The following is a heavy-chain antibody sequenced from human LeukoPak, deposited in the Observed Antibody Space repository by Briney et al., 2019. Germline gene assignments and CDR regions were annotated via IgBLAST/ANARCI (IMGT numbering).Heavy chain of an antibody. V-gene: IGHV4-59*08. Sequence: PSETLSLTCTVSDVSISSYYWSWIRLPPGKGLEWIGFLDYSGSPNYNPSFKSRLTVSLDTSKNQFSLKLTSVTAADTAVYYCARGPYSSRYDSWGQGTLVTVSS. CDR2: LDYSGSP. CDR1: DVSISSYY. D-gene: IGHD6-13*01. J-gene: IGHJ4*02. CDR3: ARGPYSSRYDS.